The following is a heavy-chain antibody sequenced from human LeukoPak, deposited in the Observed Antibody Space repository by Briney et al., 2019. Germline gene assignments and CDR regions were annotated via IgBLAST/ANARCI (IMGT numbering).Heavy chain of an antibody. CDR2: IIPIFGTA. J-gene: IGHJ4*02. D-gene: IGHD3-10*01. CDR1: GGTFSSYA. Sequence: SVKVSCKASGGTFSSYAISWVRQAPGQGLEWMGGIIPIFGTANYAQKFQGRVTITADESTSTAYMELSSLRSDDTAVYYCARDMTSLWFGESPNKFDYWGQGSLVTVSS. V-gene: IGHV1-69*13. CDR3: ARDMTSLWFGESPNKFDY.